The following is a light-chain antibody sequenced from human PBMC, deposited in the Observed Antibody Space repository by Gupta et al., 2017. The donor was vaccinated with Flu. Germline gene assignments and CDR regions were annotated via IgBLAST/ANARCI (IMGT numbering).Light chain of an antibody. CDR2: EGS. CDR3: CSYAGSSTYV. CDR1: RSDVGSYNL. Sequence: TRSDVGSYNLVSWYQQHPGKATKLMIYEGSKRPSGVSNRFSGSKSGNTAYLTISGRQAEDEADYYCCSYAGSSTYVFGTGTKVTVL. V-gene: IGLV2-23*01. J-gene: IGLJ1*01.